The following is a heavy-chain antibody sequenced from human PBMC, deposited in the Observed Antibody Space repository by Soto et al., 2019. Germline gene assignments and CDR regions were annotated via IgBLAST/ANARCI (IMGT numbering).Heavy chain of an antibody. V-gene: IGHV3-33*06. CDR3: AKGSVLRVVEARLAILGGVDV. D-gene: IGHD2-8*01. CDR1: GFTFSSYG. Sequence: QVQLVESGGGVVQPGTSLRLSCVASGFTFSSYGMHWVRQAPGKGLEWVAVMSYDGSHEYYADSVKGRFTISRDNSKTILYLQMNSLRLEDTAVYYCAKGSVLRVVEARLAILGGVDVWGQGAMVTVSS. CDR2: MSYDGSHE. J-gene: IGHJ6*02.